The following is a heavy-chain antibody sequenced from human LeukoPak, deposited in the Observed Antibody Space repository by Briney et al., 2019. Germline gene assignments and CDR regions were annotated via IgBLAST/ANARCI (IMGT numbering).Heavy chain of an antibody. Sequence: GGSLRLSCAASGFTFSSYAMSWVRQAPGKGLEWVSAISGGGGSTYYADSVKGRFTISRDNSKNTLYLQMNSLRAEDTAVYYCAKDLMVRKATTPFDYWGQGTLVTVPS. D-gene: IGHD3-10*01. V-gene: IGHV3-23*01. CDR3: AKDLMVRKATTPFDY. CDR1: GFTFSSYA. J-gene: IGHJ4*02. CDR2: ISGGGGST.